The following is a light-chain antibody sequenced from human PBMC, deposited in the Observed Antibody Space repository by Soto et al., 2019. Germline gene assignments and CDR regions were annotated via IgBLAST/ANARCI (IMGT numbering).Light chain of an antibody. CDR2: EVS. V-gene: IGLV2-8*01. CDR3: SSDAGSYNVL. J-gene: IGLJ2*01. Sequence: QSALTQPPSASGSPGQSVTIPCTGSSSDVGGYNYVSWYRQYPGKAPQFMIYEVSKRPSGVPDRFSGSKSGNTASLTVSGLQAEVDADYYCSSDAGSYNVLFCGGTKLTVL. CDR1: SSDVGGYNY.